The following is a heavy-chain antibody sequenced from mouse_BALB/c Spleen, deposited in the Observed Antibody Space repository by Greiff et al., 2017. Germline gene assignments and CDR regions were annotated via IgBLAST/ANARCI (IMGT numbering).Heavy chain of an antibody. CDR2: ISSGGSYT. Sequence: EVKLVESGGGLVKPGGSLKLSCAASGFTFSSYAMSWVRQTPEKRLEWVATISSGGSYTYYPDSVKGRFTISRDNAKNTLYLQMSSLRSEDTAMYYCARHDYYGSSYVDYWGQGTTLTVSS. V-gene: IGHV5-9-3*01. CDR3: ARHDYYGSSYVDY. J-gene: IGHJ2*01. D-gene: IGHD1-1*01. CDR1: GFTFSSYA.